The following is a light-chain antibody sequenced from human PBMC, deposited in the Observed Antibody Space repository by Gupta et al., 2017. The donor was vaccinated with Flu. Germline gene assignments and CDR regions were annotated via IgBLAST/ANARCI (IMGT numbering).Light chain of an antibody. CDR1: SSDIGGYNY. CDR2: NVN. Sequence: TSSDIGGYNYVSWYQQHRGKAPKLMIFNVNKRPSGVPDRFSGSKSGNTASLTISGLQGEDVADYYCCAYAGSYTWLFGGGTKLTVL. CDR3: CAYAGSYTWL. V-gene: IGLV2-11*01. J-gene: IGLJ3*02.